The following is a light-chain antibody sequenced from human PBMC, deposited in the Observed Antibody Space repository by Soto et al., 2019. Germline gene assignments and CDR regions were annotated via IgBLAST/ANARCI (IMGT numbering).Light chain of an antibody. J-gene: IGKJ1*01. CDR3: QQYDYSRT. Sequence: DVPMTQSPSTLSASVGDSVTITCRASQSIAASLAWYQLKPGEAPKLQIYDVSNLESGVPSRFSGSGSGTEFSLTIRSLHPDDFATYYCQQYDYSRTFGQGTKVEIK. V-gene: IGKV1-5*01. CDR2: DVS. CDR1: QSIAAS.